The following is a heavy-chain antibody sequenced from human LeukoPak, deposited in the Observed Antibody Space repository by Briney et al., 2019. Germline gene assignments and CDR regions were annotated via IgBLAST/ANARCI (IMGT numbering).Heavy chain of an antibody. CDR2: IKEDGIEK. J-gene: IGHJ4*02. CDR1: GFTFSSYW. CDR3: ARAHFDY. Sequence: GGSLRLSCVTYGFTFSSYWMTWVRQAPGKGLEWVANIKEDGIEKYYVGSVKGRFTISRDNADNSLYLQMNSLRAEDTAVYYCARAHFDYWGQGTLVTVFS. V-gene: IGHV3-7*04.